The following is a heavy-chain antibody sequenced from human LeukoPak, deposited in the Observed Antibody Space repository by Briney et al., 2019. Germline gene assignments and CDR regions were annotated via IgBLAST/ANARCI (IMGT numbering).Heavy chain of an antibody. CDR1: GGSVSSYY. CDR2: IYYSGST. Sequence: SETLSLTCTVSGGSVSSYYWSWIRQPPGKGLEWIGYIYYSGSTIYNPSLKSRVTISLDTSKNQFSLKLSSVTAADTAVYYCASGSYSFYYFDYWGQGTLVTVSS. J-gene: IGHJ4*02. CDR3: ASGSYSFYYFDY. V-gene: IGHV4-59*02. D-gene: IGHD1-26*01.